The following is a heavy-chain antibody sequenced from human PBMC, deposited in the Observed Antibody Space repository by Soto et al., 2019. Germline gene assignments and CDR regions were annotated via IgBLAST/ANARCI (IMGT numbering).Heavy chain of an antibody. CDR2: ISGSGGST. Sequence: GSLRLSCAASGFTFSSYAMSWVRQAPGKGLEWVSAISGSGGSTYYADSVKGRFTISRDNSKNTLYLQMNSLRAEDTAVYYCAKDRLIVVVPAATYNWFDPWGQGTLVTVSS. CDR3: AKDRLIVVVPAATYNWFDP. V-gene: IGHV3-23*01. D-gene: IGHD2-2*01. J-gene: IGHJ5*02. CDR1: GFTFSSYA.